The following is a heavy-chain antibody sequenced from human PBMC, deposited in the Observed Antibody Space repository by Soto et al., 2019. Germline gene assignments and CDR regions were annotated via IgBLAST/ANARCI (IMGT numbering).Heavy chain of an antibody. Sequence: GXSLNISCKGSGYSFTSYWISWLRQMPGKGLEWMGIIFPGDSDTRYSPSFQGQVTISADKSISTAYLQWSSLKASDTAMYYCARQDYYGSTGYWGQGTLVTVSS. J-gene: IGHJ4*02. CDR1: GYSFTSYW. D-gene: IGHD3-10*01. V-gene: IGHV5-51*01. CDR2: IFPGDSDT. CDR3: ARQDYYGSTGY.